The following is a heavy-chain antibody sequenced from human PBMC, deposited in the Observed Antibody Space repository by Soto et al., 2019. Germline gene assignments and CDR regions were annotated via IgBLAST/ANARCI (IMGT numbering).Heavy chain of an antibody. Sequence: QVPLQESGPGLVKPSETLSLTCSVSGGPISSRNYYWGWVRRAPGRGPEWIGNIFYNGRTDYNPSLQRRVTISVDTSKNQFSLKLGSVTAADTAIYYCARGGFSADDASDWFDPWGHGTLVTVSS. D-gene: IGHD5-12*01. CDR3: ARGGFSADDASDWFDP. CDR1: GGPISSRNYY. J-gene: IGHJ5*02. CDR2: IFYNGRT. V-gene: IGHV4-39*01.